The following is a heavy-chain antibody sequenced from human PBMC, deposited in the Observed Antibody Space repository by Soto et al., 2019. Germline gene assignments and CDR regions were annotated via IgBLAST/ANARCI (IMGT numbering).Heavy chain of an antibody. V-gene: IGHV3-21*01. D-gene: IGHD3-16*02. CDR1: GFTFSSYS. CDR3: ARLSAYGSGSYRSDY. J-gene: IGHJ4*02. Sequence: EVQLVESGGGLVKPGGSLRLSCAASGFTFSSYSMNWVRQAPGKGLEWVSSISSSSSYIYYADSVKGRFTISRDNAKNSLYLQMNSLRAEDTAVYYCARLSAYGSGSYRSDYWGQGTLVTVSS. CDR2: ISSSSSYI.